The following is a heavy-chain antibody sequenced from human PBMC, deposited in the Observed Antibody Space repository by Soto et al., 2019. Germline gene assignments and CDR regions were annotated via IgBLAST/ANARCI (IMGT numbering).Heavy chain of an antibody. V-gene: IGHV1-18*01. CDR3: ARGGRSYYYDSSGTYYYGMDV. CDR1: GYTFTSYG. Sequence: GASVKVSCKASGYTFTSYGISWVRQAPGQGLEWMGWISAYNGNTNYAQKLQGRVTMTTDTSTSTAYMELRSLRSDDTAVYYCARGGRSYYYDSSGTYYYGMDVWGHGTT. J-gene: IGHJ6*02. CDR2: ISAYNGNT. D-gene: IGHD3-22*01.